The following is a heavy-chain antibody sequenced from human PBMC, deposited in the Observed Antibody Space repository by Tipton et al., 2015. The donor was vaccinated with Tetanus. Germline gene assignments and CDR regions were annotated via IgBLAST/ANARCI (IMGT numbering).Heavy chain of an antibody. CDR1: GFTFSSYA. Sequence: SLRLSCAASGFTFSSYAMSWVRQAPGTGLEWVSAISGSGGSTYYADSVKGRFTISRDNSKNTLYLQMNSLRAEDTAVYYCARERVFSNSYGRPYLDHGGQGTLVTVSS. CDR3: ARERVFSNSYGRPYLDH. V-gene: IGHV3-23*01. J-gene: IGHJ4*02. D-gene: IGHD5-18*01. CDR2: ISGSGGST.